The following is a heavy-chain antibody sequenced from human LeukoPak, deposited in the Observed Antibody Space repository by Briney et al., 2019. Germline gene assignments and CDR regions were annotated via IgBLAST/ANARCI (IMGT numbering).Heavy chain of an antibody. V-gene: IGHV3-74*01. J-gene: IGHJ5*02. D-gene: IGHD4-17*01. CDR1: AFTFSSYW. CDR2: NSDGSSR. CDR3: IVFGDSNH. Sequence: GGSLRLSCATSAFTFSSYWMHWVRQAPGKGLVWVSRNSDGSSRSYADYVKGRFTISRDDAKNTLYLQINSLRVEDTAVYYCIVFGDSNHWGQGTLVTVSS.